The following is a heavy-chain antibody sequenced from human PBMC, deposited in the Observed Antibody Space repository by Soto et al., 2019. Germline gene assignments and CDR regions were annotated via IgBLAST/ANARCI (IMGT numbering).Heavy chain of an antibody. V-gene: IGHV3-7*01. CDR3: ARERMPTSFDFWSGYPMYYFDY. CDR2: IKPDGSEK. Sequence: GGSLRLSCAASGFTFSSYCMSWVRQAPGKGLEWVSTIKPDGSEKYYVSSVRGRFTISRDNAKNSLYLQMNSLRAEDTAVYYCARERMPTSFDFWSGYPMYYFDYWGQGTLVTVSS. J-gene: IGHJ4*02. D-gene: IGHD3-3*01. CDR1: GFTFSSYC.